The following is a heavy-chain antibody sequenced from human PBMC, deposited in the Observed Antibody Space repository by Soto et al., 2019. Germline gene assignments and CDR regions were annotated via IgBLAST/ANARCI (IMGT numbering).Heavy chain of an antibody. J-gene: IGHJ6*02. V-gene: IGHV3-7*01. D-gene: IGHD2-2*01. CDR2: IKQDGSEK. CDR1: GFTFSSYW. Sequence: GGSLRLSCAASGFTFSSYWMSWVRQAPGKGQEWVANIKQDGSEKYYVDSVKGRFTISRDNAKNSLYLQMNSLRAEDTAVYYRARDPNIVLVPAALRSYYYYYGMDVWGQGTTVTVSS. CDR3: ARDPNIVLVPAALRSYYYYYGMDV.